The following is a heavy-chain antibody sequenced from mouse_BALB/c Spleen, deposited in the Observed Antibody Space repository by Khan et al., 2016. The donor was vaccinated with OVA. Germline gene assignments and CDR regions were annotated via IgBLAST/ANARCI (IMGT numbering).Heavy chain of an antibody. D-gene: IGHD2-10*01. Sequence: QIQLVQSGPELKKPGETVKISCKASGYSFTNYGMNWVKQSPGKALKWMGWINTYTGEPTYAADFEGRFAFSLETSSNTAYLQINILKSEDTATYFCTRPPYFSNTLAYWGQGTSVTVSS. CDR2: INTYTGEP. CDR3: TRPPYFSNTLAY. J-gene: IGHJ4*01. V-gene: IGHV9-3-1*01. CDR1: GYSFTNYG.